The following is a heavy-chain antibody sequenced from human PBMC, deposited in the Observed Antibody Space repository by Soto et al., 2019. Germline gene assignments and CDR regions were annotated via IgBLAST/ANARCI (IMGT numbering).Heavy chain of an antibody. CDR3: ARGVVRIAVAGGYYYYGMDV. V-gene: IGHV1-69*01. CDR2: IIPIFGTA. J-gene: IGHJ6*01. D-gene: IGHD6-19*01. Sequence: QVQLVQSGAEVKKPGSSVKVSCKASGGTFSSYAISWVRQAPGQGLEWMGGIIPIFGTANYAQKFQGRVTVSADESKSTAYMEQSSVRSDDTAVYYCARGVVRIAVAGGYYYYGMDVWGQGTTVTVFS. CDR1: GGTFSSYA.